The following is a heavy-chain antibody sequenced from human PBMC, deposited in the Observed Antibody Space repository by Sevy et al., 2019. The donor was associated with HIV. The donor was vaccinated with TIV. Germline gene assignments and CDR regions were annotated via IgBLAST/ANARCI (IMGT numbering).Heavy chain of an antibody. Sequence: GGSLRLSCKPSGFTFITYAMNWVRQAPGKGLEWVSTIYGSGGATYYADSVKGRFTISRDNSKNTLYLQMNSLRTGDWAVYYCAGGRYDSSGSFDAFDIWGQGTMVTVSS. CDR2: IYGSGGAT. CDR3: AGGRYDSSGSFDAFDI. CDR1: GFTFITYA. V-gene: IGHV3-23*01. J-gene: IGHJ3*02. D-gene: IGHD3-22*01.